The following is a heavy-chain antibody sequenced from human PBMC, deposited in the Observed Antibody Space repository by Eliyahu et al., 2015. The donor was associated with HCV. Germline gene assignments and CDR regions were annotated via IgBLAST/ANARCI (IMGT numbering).Heavy chain of an antibody. CDR3: ARDPIRGFHSSGYYLDWYFDL. V-gene: IGHV3-74*01. Sequence: EVQLVESGGGLVQPGGSLRLSCXASGFTXXXXXXXXVRRAPGKGLVGVPRINSDGSSTSYADSVKGRFTISRDNAKNTLHLQMNSLRAEDTAVYYCARDPIRGFHSSGYYLDWYFDLWGRGTLVTVSS. D-gene: IGHD3-22*01. CDR1: GFTXXXXX. J-gene: IGHJ2*01. CDR2: INSDGSST.